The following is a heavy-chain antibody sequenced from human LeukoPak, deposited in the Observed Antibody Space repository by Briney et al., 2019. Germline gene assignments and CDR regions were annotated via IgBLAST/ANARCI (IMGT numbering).Heavy chain of an antibody. V-gene: IGHV3-23*01. D-gene: IGHD3/OR15-3a*01. CDR3: AKVPRNSWTFFDY. CDR1: GFTFSSHA. CDR2: ISSSGTVT. Sequence: GGSLRLSCAASGFTFSSHAMNWDRQAPGKGLEWVSAISSSGTVTYYADSMKGRFTISRDNSKNTVYLQMNSLRADDTAVYYCAKVPRNSWTFFDYWGQGTLVTVSS. J-gene: IGHJ4*02.